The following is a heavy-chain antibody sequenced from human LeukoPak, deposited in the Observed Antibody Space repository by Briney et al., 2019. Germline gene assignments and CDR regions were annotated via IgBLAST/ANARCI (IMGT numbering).Heavy chain of an antibody. CDR1: GFTFSDYS. J-gene: IGHJ4*02. CDR3: ARVLSGYDY. CDR2: ISGNGGST. D-gene: IGHD3-22*01. V-gene: IGHV3-64*02. Sequence: GGSLRLSCAASGFTFSDYSMHWVRQAPGKGLECVSAISGNGGSTYYAGSVTGRFTLSRDHSKNTLYLQMGSLRAEDMAVYYCARVLSGYDYWGQGTLVTVSS.